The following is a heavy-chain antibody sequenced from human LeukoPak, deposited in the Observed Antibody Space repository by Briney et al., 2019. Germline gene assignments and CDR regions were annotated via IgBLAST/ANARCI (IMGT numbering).Heavy chain of an antibody. Sequence: SETLSLTCAVSGGSISSSNWWSWIRQPPGKGLEWIGEINHSGSTNYNPSLKSRVTISVDTSKNQFSLKLSSVTAADTAVYYCARGGYSSSWYPGERYFQHWGQGTLVTVSS. CDR2: INHSGST. CDR1: GGSISSSNW. V-gene: IGHV4-4*02. CDR3: ARGGYSSSWYPGERYFQH. D-gene: IGHD6-13*01. J-gene: IGHJ1*01.